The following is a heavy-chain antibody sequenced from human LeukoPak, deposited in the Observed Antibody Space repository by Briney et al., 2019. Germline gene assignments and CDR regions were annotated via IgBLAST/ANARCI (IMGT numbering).Heavy chain of an antibody. CDR2: ISWNSGSI. D-gene: IGHD2-2*01. CDR1: GFTFDDYA. CDR3: AKGIGPDIVVVPAAKLDGWFDP. J-gene: IGHJ5*02. Sequence: GRSLRLSCAASGFTFDDYAMHWVRQAPGKGLEWVSGISWNSGSIGYADSVKGRFTISRDNAKNSLYLQMNSLRAEDTALYYCAKGIGPDIVVVPAAKLDGWFDPWGQGTLVTVSS. V-gene: IGHV3-9*01.